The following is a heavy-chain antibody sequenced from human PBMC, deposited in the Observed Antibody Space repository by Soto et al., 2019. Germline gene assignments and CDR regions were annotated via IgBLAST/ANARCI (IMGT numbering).Heavy chain of an antibody. Sequence: EVQLLESGGGLVQPGGSLRLSCAASGFSFSNYVMSWVRQAPRKGLEWLSTISDTGGSSYYADSVRGRFTISRDNSKNTLSLQMNTLRAEDTAVYYCVKESSSDWTYYYYGMDVWGQGTTVTVSS. CDR1: GFSFSNYV. CDR2: ISDTGGSS. D-gene: IGHD6-19*01. J-gene: IGHJ6*02. V-gene: IGHV3-23*01. CDR3: VKESSSDWTYYYYGMDV.